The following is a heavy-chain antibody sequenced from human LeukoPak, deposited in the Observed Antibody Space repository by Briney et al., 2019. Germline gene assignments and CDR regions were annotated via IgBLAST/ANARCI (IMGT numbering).Heavy chain of an antibody. Sequence: ASVRVSCKASGYTFTSYYIHWVRQAPGQGLEWMGWINPNTGGTNYAQKFQGRVTMTRDTSITTAYMELSRLEYDDTAVYYCAKDFRDQWLVNAFHIWGQGTMVTVSS. V-gene: IGHV1-2*02. CDR1: GYTFTSYY. CDR2: INPNTGGT. J-gene: IGHJ3*02. D-gene: IGHD6-19*01. CDR3: AKDFRDQWLVNAFHI.